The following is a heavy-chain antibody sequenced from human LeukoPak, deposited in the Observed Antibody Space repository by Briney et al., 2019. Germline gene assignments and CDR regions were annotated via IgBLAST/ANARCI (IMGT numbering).Heavy chain of an antibody. V-gene: IGHV3-66*04. Sequence: PGGSLRLSCAASGVTLSTYAMSWVRQAPGKGLEWVSTIYSGGSTYYADSVKGRFTISRDNSKNTLYLQMNSLRAEDTAVYYCARHDWFDPWGRGTLVTVSS. CDR1: GVTLSTYA. CDR2: IYSGGST. J-gene: IGHJ5*02. CDR3: ARHDWFDP.